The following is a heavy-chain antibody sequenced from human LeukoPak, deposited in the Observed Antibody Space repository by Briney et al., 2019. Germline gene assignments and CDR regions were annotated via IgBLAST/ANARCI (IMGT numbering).Heavy chain of an antibody. CDR1: GYTFISYG. CDR3: ARAGYYDSSGYYSYYFDY. Sequence: ASVKVSCKASGYTFISYGISWVRQAPGQGLEWMGWISAYNGNTNYAQKFQGRVTMTTDTSTSTAYMELRSLRSDDTAVYYCARAGYYDSSGYYSYYFDYWGQGTLVTVSS. D-gene: IGHD3-22*01. V-gene: IGHV1-18*01. J-gene: IGHJ4*02. CDR2: ISAYNGNT.